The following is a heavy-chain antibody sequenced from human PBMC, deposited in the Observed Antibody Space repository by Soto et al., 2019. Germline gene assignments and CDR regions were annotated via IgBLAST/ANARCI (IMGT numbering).Heavy chain of an antibody. CDR1: GASITTDNFY. V-gene: IGHV4-31*03. CDR3: ARSIDP. CDR2: IYYSGST. J-gene: IGHJ5*02. Sequence: PSETLSLTCTVSGASITTDNFYWGWIRQPPGKGLEWIGYIYYSGSTYYNPSLKSRVTISVDTSKNQFSLKLSSVTAADTAVYYCARSIDPWGQGTLVTVSS.